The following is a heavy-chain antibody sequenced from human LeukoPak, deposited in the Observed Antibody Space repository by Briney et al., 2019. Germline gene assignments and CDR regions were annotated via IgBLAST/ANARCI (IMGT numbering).Heavy chain of an antibody. V-gene: IGHV3-23*01. CDR3: ATDPGEWEPI. CDR2: ITGSGGGT. CDR1: GFTFSNYA. Sequence: GGSLRLSCAASGFTFSNYAMSWVRQAPGKGLEWVSGITGSGGGTYYADSVKGRFTISRDNSKNTLYLQMNSLRAEDTAVYYCATDPGEWEPIWGQGTMVTVSS. D-gene: IGHD1-26*01. J-gene: IGHJ3*02.